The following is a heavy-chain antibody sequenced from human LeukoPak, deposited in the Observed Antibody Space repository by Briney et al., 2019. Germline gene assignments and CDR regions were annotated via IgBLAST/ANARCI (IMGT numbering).Heavy chain of an antibody. Sequence: PSETLFLTCTVSGGSISSGDYYWSWIRQPPGKGLEWIGYIYYSGSTYYNPSLKSRVTISVDTSKNQFSLKLSSVTAADTAVYYCAREGVVVPAAMNGFDPWGQGTLVTVSS. CDR1: GGSISSGDYY. J-gene: IGHJ5*02. V-gene: IGHV4-30-4*01. D-gene: IGHD2-2*01. CDR2: IYYSGST. CDR3: AREGVVVPAAMNGFDP.